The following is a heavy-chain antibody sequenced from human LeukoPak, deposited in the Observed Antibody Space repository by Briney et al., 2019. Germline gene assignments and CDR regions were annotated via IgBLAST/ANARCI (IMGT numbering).Heavy chain of an antibody. CDR2: IYTSGST. J-gene: IGHJ4*02. Sequence: SETLSLTCTVSGGSISSGSYYWSWIRQPAGKGLEWIGRIYTSGSTNYNPSLKSRVTISVDTSKNQFSLKLSSVTAADTAVYYCAHRGSYYGLDFDYWGQGALVTVSS. CDR3: AHRGSYYGLDFDY. CDR1: GGSISSGSYY. V-gene: IGHV4-61*02. D-gene: IGHD1-26*01.